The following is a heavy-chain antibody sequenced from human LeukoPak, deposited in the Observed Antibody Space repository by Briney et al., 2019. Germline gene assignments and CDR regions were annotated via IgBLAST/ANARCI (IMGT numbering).Heavy chain of an antibody. CDR2: IWYDGSNK. V-gene: IGHV3-33*01. J-gene: IGHJ4*02. CDR1: GFTFSSYG. CDR3: ASYCSSTSCYDY. D-gene: IGHD2-2*01. Sequence: GRSLRLSCAASGFTFSSYGMHWVRQAPGKGLEWVAVIWYDGSNKYYADSVKGRFTISRDNSKNTLYLRMNSLRAEDTAVYYCASYCSSTSCYDYWGQGTLVTVSS.